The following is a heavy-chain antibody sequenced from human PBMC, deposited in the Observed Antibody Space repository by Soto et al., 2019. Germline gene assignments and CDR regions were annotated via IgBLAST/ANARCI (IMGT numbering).Heavy chain of an antibody. CDR2: IKGDGSEI. D-gene: IGHD2-8*02. CDR1: GFTFSSYW. J-gene: IGHJ4*02. Sequence: GSLRLSCAASGFTFSSYWMSWVRQAPGKGLEWVAHIKGDGSEIHYVDSVRGRFTISRDNAKKSLYLQMNNLRVEDTAVYYCATELCTDHENEDYWGQGTLVTVSS. CDR3: ATELCTDHENEDY. V-gene: IGHV3-7*01.